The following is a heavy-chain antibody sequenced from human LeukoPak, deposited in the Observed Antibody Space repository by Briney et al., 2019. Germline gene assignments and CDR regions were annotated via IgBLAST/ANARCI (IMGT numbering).Heavy chain of an antibody. V-gene: IGHV3-23*03. CDR1: GFTFSTYA. D-gene: IGHD3-22*01. CDR2: IYSGGST. CDR3: AKSGITMIVVVITRGYAFDI. Sequence: GGSLRLSCAASGFTFSTYAMNWVRQAPGKGLEWVSVIYSGGSTYYADSVKGRFTISRDNSNNTLYLQMNSLRAEDTAVYYCAKSGITMIVVVITRGYAFDIWGQGTMVTVSS. J-gene: IGHJ3*02.